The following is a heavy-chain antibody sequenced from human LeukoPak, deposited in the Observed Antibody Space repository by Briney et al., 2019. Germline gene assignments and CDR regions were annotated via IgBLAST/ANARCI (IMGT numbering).Heavy chain of an antibody. V-gene: IGHV3-48*01. CDR3: ARVVGVVRDHDAFDI. CDR2: ISSSSSTI. Sequence: GGSLRLSCAASGFTFSSYSMNWVRQAPGKGLEWVSYISSSSSTIYYADSVKGRFTISRDNAKNSLYLQMNSLRAEDTAVYYCARVVGVVRDHDAFDIWGQGTMVTVSS. J-gene: IGHJ3*02. CDR1: GFTFSSYS. D-gene: IGHD4-23*01.